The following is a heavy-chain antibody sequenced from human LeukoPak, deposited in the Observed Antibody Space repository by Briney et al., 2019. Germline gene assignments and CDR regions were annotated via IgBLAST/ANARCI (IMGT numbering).Heavy chain of an antibody. D-gene: IGHD3-10*01. CDR2: ISSNSSYI. CDR1: GFTFSSYW. CDR3: ARDSVNYYGSGSYGAFDI. J-gene: IGHJ3*02. Sequence: PGGSLRLSCAASGFTFSSYWMSWVRQAPGKGLEWVSSISSNSSYIYYADSVKGRFTISRDNAKNSLYLQMNSLRAEDTAVYYCARDSVNYYGSGSYGAFDIWGQGTMVTVSS. V-gene: IGHV3-21*01.